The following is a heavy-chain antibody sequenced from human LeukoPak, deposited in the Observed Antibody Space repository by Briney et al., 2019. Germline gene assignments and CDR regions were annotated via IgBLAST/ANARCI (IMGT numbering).Heavy chain of an antibody. J-gene: IGHJ4*02. CDR2: ISSSSSYI. CDR1: GFTFSSYS. V-gene: IGHV3-21*01. D-gene: IGHD3-10*01. CDR3: ARDSSWYGVVRGVIISFDY. Sequence: GGSLRLSCAASGFTFSSYSMNWVRQAPGKGLEWVSSISSSSSYIYYADSVKGRFTISRDNAKNSLYLQMNSLRAEDTAVYYCARDSSWYGVVRGVIISFDYWGQGTLVTVSS.